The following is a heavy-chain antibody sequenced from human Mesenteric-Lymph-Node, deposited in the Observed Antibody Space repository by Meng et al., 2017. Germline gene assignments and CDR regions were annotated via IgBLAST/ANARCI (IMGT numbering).Heavy chain of an antibody. V-gene: IGHV3-48*03. CDR3: AKDGGYYYDSSGYRPPFDY. J-gene: IGHJ4*02. CDR2: ISSSGSTI. D-gene: IGHD3-22*01. CDR1: GFTFSSYE. Sequence: GESLKISCAASGFTFSSYEMNWVRQAPGKGLEWVSYISSSGSTIYYADSVKGRFTISRDNAKNSLYLQMNSLRAEDTALYYCAKDGGYYYDSSGYRPPFDYWGQGTLVTVSS.